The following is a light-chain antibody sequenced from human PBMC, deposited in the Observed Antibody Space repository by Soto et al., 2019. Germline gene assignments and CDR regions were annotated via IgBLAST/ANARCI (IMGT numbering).Light chain of an antibody. J-gene: IGKJ5*01. CDR2: KAS. Sequence: DIQMTQSPSTLSASVGDRVTITCRASQSISSWLAWYQQKPGKAPKLLIYKASSLESGVPSRFSGSGSGTEFTLTISSLQPDDFETYYCQQYNSSPITFGQGTRLEIK. CDR1: QSISSW. CDR3: QQYNSSPIT. V-gene: IGKV1-5*03.